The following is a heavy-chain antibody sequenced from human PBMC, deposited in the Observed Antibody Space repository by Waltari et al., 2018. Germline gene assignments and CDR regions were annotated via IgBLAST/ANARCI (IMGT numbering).Heavy chain of an antibody. Sequence: QVQLQESGPGLVKPSQTLSLTCTVSGGTISSGDYYWSWIRQTPRKGLEWIVYIYYSGSTYCYPSLNSRFTIAVGTSKNQFSRMLSSVTAADTAVYYCAIDRGSIAVAGYAFVIWGQGTMVTVSS. CDR3: AIDRGSIAVAGYAFVI. CDR2: IYYSGST. J-gene: IGHJ3*02. D-gene: IGHD6-19*01. V-gene: IGHV4-30-4*08. CDR1: GGTISSGDYY.